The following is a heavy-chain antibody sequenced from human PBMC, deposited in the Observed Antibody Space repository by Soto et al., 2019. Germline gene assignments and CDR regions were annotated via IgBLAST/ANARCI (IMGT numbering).Heavy chain of an antibody. D-gene: IGHD4-17*01. CDR1: GGSISSSSYY. CDR2: IYYSGST. J-gene: IGHJ5*02. CDR3: ARRAWTTHLRWLDP. V-gene: IGHV4-39*01. Sequence: ETLSLTCTVSGGSISSSSYYWGWIRQPPGKGLEWIGSIYYSGSTYYNPSLKSRVTISVDTSKNQFSLKLSSVTAADTAVYYCARRAWTTHLRWLDPWGQGTLVTVYS.